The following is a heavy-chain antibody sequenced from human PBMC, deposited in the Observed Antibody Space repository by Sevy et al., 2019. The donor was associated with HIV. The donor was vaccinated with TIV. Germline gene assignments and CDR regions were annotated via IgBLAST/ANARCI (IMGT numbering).Heavy chain of an antibody. V-gene: IGHV3-33*01. J-gene: IGHJ4*02. Sequence: GGSLRLSCAASGFTFSSYGMHWVRQAPGKGLEWVAVIWYDGSNKYYADSVKGRFTISSDNSKNTLYLQMNSLRAEDTAVYYCARDARPGGPYFDYWGQGTLVTVSS. D-gene: IGHD3-10*01. CDR3: ARDARPGGPYFDY. CDR1: GFTFSSYG. CDR2: IWYDGSNK.